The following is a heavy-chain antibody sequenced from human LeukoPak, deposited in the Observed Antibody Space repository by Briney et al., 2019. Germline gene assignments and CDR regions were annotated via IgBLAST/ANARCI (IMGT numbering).Heavy chain of an antibody. CDR3: ARESETSRRFYAP. D-gene: IGHD2-2*01. Sequence: HGESLKISCTGPGYTFSNYWIGWVRQMPGKGLEWMGIIYPGDSDATYSPSFRGQVTFSVDESRTTVYLEWTSLKASDTAMYFCARESETSRRFYAPWGQGTLVSVSS. V-gene: IGHV5-51*01. CDR1: GYTFSNYW. J-gene: IGHJ5*02. CDR2: IYPGDSDA.